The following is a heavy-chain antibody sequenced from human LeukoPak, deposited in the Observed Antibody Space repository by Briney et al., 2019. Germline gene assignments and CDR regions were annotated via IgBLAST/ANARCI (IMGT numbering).Heavy chain of an antibody. J-gene: IGHJ4*02. CDR1: GFTFDDYA. D-gene: IGHD5-18*01. V-gene: IGHV3-9*03. Sequence: GRSLRLSCAASGFTFDDYAMHWVRQAPGKGLEWVSGISWNSGSIGYADSVKGRFTISRDNAKNSLYLQMNSLRAEDMALYYCAKGYSYGITYYFDYWGQGTLVTVSS. CDR3: AKGYSYGITYYFDY. CDR2: ISWNSGSI.